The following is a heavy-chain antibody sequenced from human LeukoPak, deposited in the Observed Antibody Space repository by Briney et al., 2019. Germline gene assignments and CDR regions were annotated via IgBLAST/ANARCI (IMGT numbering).Heavy chain of an antibody. V-gene: IGHV3-30-3*01. CDR1: GFTFSSYA. CDR3: ARGGMRYDSSGYLPFDY. J-gene: IGHJ4*02. Sequence: GGSLRLSCAASGFTFSSYAMHWVRQAPGKGLEWVAVISYDGSIKYYADSVKGRFTISRDNSKSTLYLQMNSLRAEDTAVYYCARGGMRYDSSGYLPFDYWGQGTLVTVSS. CDR2: ISYDGSIK. D-gene: IGHD3-22*01.